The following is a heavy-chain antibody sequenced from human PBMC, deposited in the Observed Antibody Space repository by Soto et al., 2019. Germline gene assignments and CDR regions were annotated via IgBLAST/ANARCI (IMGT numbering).Heavy chain of an antibody. CDR1: GGTVSSYG. Sequence: GGALRLSGAACGGTVSSYGMSWVRQAPGKGLEWVSAISGSGGSTYYADSVKGRFTISRDNSKNTPYLQMNSLRAEDTAVYYCTTDSYRSIIVVRFDYWGHGPLLTVSS. CDR2: ISGSGGST. V-gene: IGHV3-23*01. CDR3: TTDSYRSIIVVRFDY. D-gene: IGHD3-16*02. J-gene: IGHJ4*01.